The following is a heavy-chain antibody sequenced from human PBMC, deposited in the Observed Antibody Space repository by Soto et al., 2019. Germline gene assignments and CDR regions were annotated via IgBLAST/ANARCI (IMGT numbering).Heavy chain of an antibody. J-gene: IGHJ1*01. CDR3: ARGLSYYYDSRASNVAEYFQH. Sequence: PGGSLRLSCAASGSTFSSYAMHWVRQAPGKGLEWVAVISYDGSNKYYADSVKGRFTISRDNSKNTLYLQMNSLRAEDTAVYYCARGLSYYYDSRASNVAEYFQHWGQGTLVTVSS. V-gene: IGHV3-30-3*01. CDR2: ISYDGSNK. D-gene: IGHD3-22*01. CDR1: GSTFSSYA.